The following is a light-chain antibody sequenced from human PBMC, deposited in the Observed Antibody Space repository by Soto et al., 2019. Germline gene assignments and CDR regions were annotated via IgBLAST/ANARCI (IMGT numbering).Light chain of an antibody. Sequence: QSVLTQPPSASGSPGQSVTISCTGTSSDVGTHGYVSWYQQHAGKAPKLMIYDVTKRPPGVPDRFSGSKSANTASLTVSGLQAEDEADYYCMCYAGGNNWVFGGGTKVTVL. V-gene: IGLV2-8*01. CDR1: SSDVGTHGY. CDR3: MCYAGGNNWV. J-gene: IGLJ3*02. CDR2: DVT.